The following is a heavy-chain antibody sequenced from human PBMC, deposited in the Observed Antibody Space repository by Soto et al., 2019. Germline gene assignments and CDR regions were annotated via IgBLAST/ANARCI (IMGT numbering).Heavy chain of an antibody. CDR3: ARGRYFDASGGCANY. D-gene: IGHD3-22*01. Sequence: EMRLLESGGGSVSPGASARLSCLTSGFMFDNYAMSWVRQSPARGLEWVAAISGSGHATYYTQSVRGRFTISRDKSKKAVFLQMNNLRTEDTAIDYCARGRYFDASGGCANYWGLGTLVTVSP. J-gene: IGHJ4*02. CDR1: GFMFDNYA. CDR2: ISGSGHAT. V-gene: IGHV3-23*01.